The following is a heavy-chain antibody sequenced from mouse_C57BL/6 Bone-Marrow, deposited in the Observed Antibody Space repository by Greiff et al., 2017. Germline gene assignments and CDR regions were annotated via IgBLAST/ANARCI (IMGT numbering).Heavy chain of an antibody. D-gene: IGHD2-3*01. V-gene: IGHV1-61*01. Sequence: VQLQQPGAELVRPGSSVKLSCKASGYTFTSYWMDWVKQRPGQGLEWIGNIYPSDSETHYNQKFKDKATLTVDKSSSTAYMQLSSLTSEDSAVYYCARLLHYFDYWGQGTTLTVSS. J-gene: IGHJ2*01. CDR1: GYTFTSYW. CDR2: IYPSDSET. CDR3: ARLLHYFDY.